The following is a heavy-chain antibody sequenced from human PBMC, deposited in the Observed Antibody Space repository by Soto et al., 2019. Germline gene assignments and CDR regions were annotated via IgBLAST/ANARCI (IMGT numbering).Heavy chain of an antibody. CDR2: IWYDGSNK. V-gene: IGHV3-33*03. J-gene: IGHJ2*01. D-gene: IGHD2-15*01. Sequence: KGLEWVAVIWYDGSNKYYADSVKGRFTISRYNSKNTMSLQMNSLRAEDTAVYYCVFFFQAEDGIRVLCTVSALLLNRSSDL. CDR3: VFFFQAEDGIRVLCTVSALLLNRSSDL.